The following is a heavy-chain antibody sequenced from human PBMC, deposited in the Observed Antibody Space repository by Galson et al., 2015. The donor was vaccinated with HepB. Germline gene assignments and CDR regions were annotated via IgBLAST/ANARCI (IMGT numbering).Heavy chain of an antibody. J-gene: IGHJ4*02. CDR3: TRRLCSGGSCPFDY. CDR2: IRSKANSYAT. Sequence: SLRLSCAASGFTFSGASMHWVRQASGKGLEWVGRIRSKANSYATAYAASVKGRFTISRDDSKNTAYLQMNSLKTEDTAVYYCTRRLCSGGSCPFDYWGQATLVTVSS. D-gene: IGHD2-15*01. V-gene: IGHV3-73*01. CDR1: GFTFSGAS.